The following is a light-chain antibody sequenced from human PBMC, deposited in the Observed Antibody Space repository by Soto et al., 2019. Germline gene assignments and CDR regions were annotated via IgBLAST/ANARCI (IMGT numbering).Light chain of an antibody. J-gene: IGLJ3*02. CDR3: SSYTSSVTLV. CDR1: SSDVGGYNF. V-gene: IGLV2-14*01. Sequence: QSVLTQPPSASGSPGQSVTISCTGTSSDVGGYNFVSWYQQHPGKAPKLMIYEVINRPSGVSNRFSGSKSGNTASLTISGLQADDEAYYYCSSYTSSVTLVFGGGTKVTVL. CDR2: EVI.